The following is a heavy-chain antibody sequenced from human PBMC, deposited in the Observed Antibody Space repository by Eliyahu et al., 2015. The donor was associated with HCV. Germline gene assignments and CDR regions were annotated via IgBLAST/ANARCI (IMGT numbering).Heavy chain of an antibody. D-gene: IGHD2-21*01. J-gene: IGHJ4*02. CDR2: INGDGRTT. V-gene: IGHV3-74*01. CDR1: GFTFTNYW. CDR3: ARGYSTRQDF. Sequence: EVQLVESGGGLVQPGGSLRLSCAASGFTFTNYWMHWVRQAPGGGLVWGLRINGDGRTTSYADSVKGRFTVSRDNAKNTVSLQMDSLRAEDTAVYYCARGYSTRQDFWGQGILVSVSS.